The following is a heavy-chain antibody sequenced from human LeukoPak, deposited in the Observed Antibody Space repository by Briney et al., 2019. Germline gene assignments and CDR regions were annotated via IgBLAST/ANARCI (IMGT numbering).Heavy chain of an antibody. CDR1: GGTFSSYA. D-gene: IGHD6-6*01. CDR2: IIPILGIA. CDR3: ARGAPIAARPGDY. Sequence: GASVKVSCKASGGTFSSYAISWVRQAPGQGLEWMGRIIPILGIANYAQKLQGRVTMTTDTSTSTAYMELRSLRSDDTAVYYCARGAPIAARPGDYWGQGTLVTVSS. V-gene: IGHV1-69*04. J-gene: IGHJ4*02.